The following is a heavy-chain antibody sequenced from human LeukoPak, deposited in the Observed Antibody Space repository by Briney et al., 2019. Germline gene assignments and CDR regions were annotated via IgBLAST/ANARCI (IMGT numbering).Heavy chain of an antibody. CDR3: AKDGGGQQLFRLYYYYGMDV. CDR2: ISGSGGST. V-gene: IGHV3-23*01. Sequence: PGGSLRLSCAASGFPFTSYAMSWVRQAPGKGLEWVSAISGSGGSTYYADSVKGRFTISRDNSKNTLYLQMNSLRVEDTAVYYCAKDGGGQQLFRLYYYYGMDVWGQGTTVTVSS. CDR1: GFPFTSYA. D-gene: IGHD6-13*01. J-gene: IGHJ6*02.